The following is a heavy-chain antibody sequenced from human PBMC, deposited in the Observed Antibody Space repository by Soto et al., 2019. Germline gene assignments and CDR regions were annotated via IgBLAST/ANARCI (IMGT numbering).Heavy chain of an antibody. V-gene: IGHV3-49*03. J-gene: IGHJ4*02. CDR2: IRIQPYGGTA. CDR1: GFPFGNFL. D-gene: IGHD3-10*01. CDR3: IGSFPF. Sequence: EVYLVESGGGLVEPGRSLRLSCTASGFPFGNFLMSWFRQAPGKGMEWVGFIRIQPYGGTAEYAAYVRGRFTISRDDSKGIAYLQMNSLQTEDSGVYYCIGSFPFWGQGTLVTASS.